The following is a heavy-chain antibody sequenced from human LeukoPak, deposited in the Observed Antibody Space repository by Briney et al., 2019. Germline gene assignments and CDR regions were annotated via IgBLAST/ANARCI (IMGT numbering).Heavy chain of an antibody. J-gene: IGHJ4*02. CDR2: IKRKGDDGTI. Sequence: GGSLRLSCAASGFTFSNAWMSWVRQAPGKGLEWVGRIKRKGDDGTIDYAAPVKGKLTISKDDSKNTLYLQINSLKSEATAVYYCTAGTGRSDFDYWGQGTLVTVSS. CDR1: GFTFSNAW. V-gene: IGHV3-15*01. CDR3: TAGTGRSDFDY. D-gene: IGHD2-8*02.